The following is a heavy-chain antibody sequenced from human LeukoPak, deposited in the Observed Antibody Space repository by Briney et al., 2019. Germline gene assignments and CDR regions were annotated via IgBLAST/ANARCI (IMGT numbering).Heavy chain of an antibody. CDR1: GFTFSSYA. CDR3: ARDQSGYVYGMDV. V-gene: IGHV3-30*04. D-gene: IGHD3-10*01. Sequence: GGSLRLSCAASGFTFSSYAMHWVRQAPGKGLEWVSVISYDGSNKYYADSVKGRFTISRDNSKNTLYLQMNSLRAEDTAVYYCARDQSGYVYGMDVWGKGTTVTASS. CDR2: ISYDGSNK. J-gene: IGHJ6*04.